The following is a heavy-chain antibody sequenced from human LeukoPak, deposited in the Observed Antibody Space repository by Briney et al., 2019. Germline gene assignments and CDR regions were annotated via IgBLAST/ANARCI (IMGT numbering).Heavy chain of an antibody. Sequence: PSETLSLTCAVYGGSFSGYYWSWIRQPPGKGLEWIGSIYHSGSTYYNPSLKSRVTISVDTSKNQFSLKLSSVTAADTAVYYCARDRGYSYVDYWGQGTLVTVSS. J-gene: IGHJ4*02. CDR1: GGSFSGYY. D-gene: IGHD5-18*01. CDR2: IYHSGST. CDR3: ARDRGYSYVDY. V-gene: IGHV4-34*01.